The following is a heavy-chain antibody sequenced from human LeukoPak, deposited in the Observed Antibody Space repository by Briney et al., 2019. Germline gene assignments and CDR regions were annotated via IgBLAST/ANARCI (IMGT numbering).Heavy chain of an antibody. D-gene: IGHD2-15*01. J-gene: IGHJ6*02. CDR2: IYYSGST. CDR3: ARRSLYYYGMDV. Sequence: PSETLSLTCTVSGGSISSYYWSWIRQPPGKGLEWIGYIYYSGSTNYNPSLKSRVTISVDTSKSQFSLKLSSVTAADTAVYYCARRSLYYYGMDVWGQGTTVTVSS. CDR1: GGSISSYY. V-gene: IGHV4-59*08.